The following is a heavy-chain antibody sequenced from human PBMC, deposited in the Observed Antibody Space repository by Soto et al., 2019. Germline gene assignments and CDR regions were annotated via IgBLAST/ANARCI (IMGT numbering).Heavy chain of an antibody. Sequence: SVKVSCKAAGGTFSSYAIVWVRQAPGQGLEWMGGIIPIFGTANYAQKFQGRVTITADESTSTAYMELSSLRSEDTAVYYCARELSHSVAAAGSDYWGQGTLVTVSS. CDR1: GGTFSSYA. CDR2: IIPIFGTA. CDR3: ARELSHSVAAAGSDY. V-gene: IGHV1-69*01. D-gene: IGHD6-13*01. J-gene: IGHJ4*02.